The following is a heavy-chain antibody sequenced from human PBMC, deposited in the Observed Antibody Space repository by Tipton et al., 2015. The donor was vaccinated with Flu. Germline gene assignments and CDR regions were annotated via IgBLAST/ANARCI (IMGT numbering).Heavy chain of an antibody. D-gene: IGHD3-10*02. V-gene: IGHV4-39*01. J-gene: IGHJ4*02. Sequence: GLVKPSETLSLTCTVSSGSIRSTNYFCAWIRQPPGKRLELIGSIYPSGTTYYNTSLKSRVTISVDTSKSQFSLMLRSVTAADTAVYYCARLSYYDVDLKNFYFDYWGQGALVTVSS. CDR3: ARLSYYDVDLKNFYFDY. CDR1: SGSIRSTNYF. CDR2: IYPSGTT.